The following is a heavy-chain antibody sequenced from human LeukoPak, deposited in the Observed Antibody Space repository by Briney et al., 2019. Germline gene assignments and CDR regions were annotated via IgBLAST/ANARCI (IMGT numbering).Heavy chain of an antibody. Sequence: SETLSLTCTVSGGSISSHYWSWIRQPPGKGLECIGYIYYSGSTNYNPSLKSRVTISVDTSKNQFSLKLSSVTAADTAVYYCASGRDYGDSQWFFFDYWGQGTLVTVSS. D-gene: IGHD4-17*01. CDR2: IYYSGST. J-gene: IGHJ4*02. CDR3: ASGRDYGDSQWFFFDY. CDR1: GGSISSHY. V-gene: IGHV4-59*11.